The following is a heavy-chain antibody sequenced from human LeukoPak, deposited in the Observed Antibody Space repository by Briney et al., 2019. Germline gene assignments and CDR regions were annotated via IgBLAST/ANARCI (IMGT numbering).Heavy chain of an antibody. D-gene: IGHD3-16*01. V-gene: IGHV4-39*06. CDR1: GGSISSSSYY. CDR2: MYYSGST. CDR3: ARDRFVGELTFDY. J-gene: IGHJ4*02. Sequence: SETLSLTCTVSGGSISSSSYYWGWIRQPPGKGRVWIGSMYYSGSTYYNPSLKSRVTISVDTAKNPFTLKLSSVTAADTAVYYCARDRFVGELTFDYWGQGTLATVSS.